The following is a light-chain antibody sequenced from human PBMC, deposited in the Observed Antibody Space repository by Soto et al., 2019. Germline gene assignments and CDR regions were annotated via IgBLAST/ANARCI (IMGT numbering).Light chain of an antibody. Sequence: DIQMTQSPSSVSASVGDRVTITCRASQGINNWLAWYQQKPGKAPELLIYAVSYLQSGVPSRFSGSGSGTDFTLTISSLQPEDFATYFCKQSSAFPITFSGGTKVDIK. CDR1: QGINNW. J-gene: IGKJ4*01. CDR3: KQSSAFPIT. V-gene: IGKV1-12*01. CDR2: AVS.